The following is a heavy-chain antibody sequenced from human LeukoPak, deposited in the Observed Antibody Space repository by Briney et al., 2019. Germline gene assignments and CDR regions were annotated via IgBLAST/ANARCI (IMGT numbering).Heavy chain of an antibody. CDR1: GGSISRYY. J-gene: IGHJ5*02. CDR2: IYYSGST. V-gene: IGHV4-59*01. Sequence: PSETLSLTCTVSGGSISRYYWSWIRQPPGKGLEWIGYIYYSGSTNYNPSLKSRVTISVDPSKNQSSLKLSSVTAADTAVYYCARDRELYWFDPWGQGTLVTVSS. D-gene: IGHD3-10*01. CDR3: ARDRELYWFDP.